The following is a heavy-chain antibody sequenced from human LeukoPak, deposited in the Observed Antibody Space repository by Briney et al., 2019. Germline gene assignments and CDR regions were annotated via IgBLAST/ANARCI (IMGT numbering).Heavy chain of an antibody. CDR1: GFTFSSYG. CDR2: IWYDGSNK. D-gene: IGHD7-27*01. Sequence: PGGSLRLSCAASGFTFSSYGMHWVRQAPGKGLEWVAVIWYDGSNKYYADSVKGRFTISRDNSKNTLYLQMNSLRAEDTAVYYCARGGSNNWGGYWGQGTLVTVSS. J-gene: IGHJ4*02. V-gene: IGHV3-33*01. CDR3: ARGGSNNWGGY.